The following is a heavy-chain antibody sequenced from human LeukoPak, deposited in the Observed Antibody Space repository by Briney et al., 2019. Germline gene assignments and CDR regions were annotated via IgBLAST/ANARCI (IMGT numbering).Heavy chain of an antibody. V-gene: IGHV1-69*13. CDR3: ARAQGYCSSTSCPYYFDY. J-gene: IGHJ4*02. Sequence: SVKVSCKASGGTVSSYAISWVRQAPGQGLEWMGGIIPIFGTANYAQKFQGRVTITADESTSTAYMELSSLRSEDTAVYYCARAQGYCSSTSCPYYFDYWGQGTLVTVSS. D-gene: IGHD2-2*01. CDR2: IIPIFGTA. CDR1: GGTVSSYA.